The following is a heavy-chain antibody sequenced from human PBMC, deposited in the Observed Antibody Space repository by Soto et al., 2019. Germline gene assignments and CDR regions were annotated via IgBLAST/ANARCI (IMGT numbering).Heavy chain of an antibody. CDR2: ISWDGGST. V-gene: IGHV3-43*01. CDR3: AKGKCLISGFDY. Sequence: PGGSLRLSCAASGLTFDDYTMHWVRRAPGKGLEWGSLISWDGGSTYYADSVKGRFTISGDNSKNSLYLQMNSLRTEDTALYYCAKGKCLISGFDYWGQGTLVTVSS. D-gene: IGHD3-10*01. CDR1: GLTFDDYT. J-gene: IGHJ4*02.